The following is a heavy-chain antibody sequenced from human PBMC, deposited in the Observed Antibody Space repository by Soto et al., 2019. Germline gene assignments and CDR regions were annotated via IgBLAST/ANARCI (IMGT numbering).Heavy chain of an antibody. V-gene: IGHV4-30-2*01. CDR1: GGSTSSGGYS. J-gene: IGHJ6*02. CDR3: ARDRGIYSGYAYYYYGMDV. CDR2: IYHSGST. D-gene: IGHD5-12*01. Sequence: SETLSLTCAVSGGSTSSGGYSWSWIRQPPGKGLEWIGYIYHSGSTYYNPSLKSRVTISVDRSKNQFSLKLSSVTAADTAVYYCARDRGIYSGYAYYYYGMDVWGQGTTVTVSS.